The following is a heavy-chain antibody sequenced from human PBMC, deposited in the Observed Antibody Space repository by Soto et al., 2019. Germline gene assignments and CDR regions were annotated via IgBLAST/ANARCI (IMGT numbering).Heavy chain of an antibody. CDR3: ARNAISSSWLRFAY. J-gene: IGHJ4*02. CDR1: GFTFSSYA. CDR2: ISYDGSNK. Sequence: QVQLVESGGGVVQPGRSLRLSCAASGFTFSSYAMHWVRQAPGKGLEWVAVISYDGSNKYYADSVKGRFTISRDNSKNTLYLQMNSLRAEDTAVYYCARNAISSSWLRFAYWGQGTLVTVSS. V-gene: IGHV3-30-3*01. D-gene: IGHD6-13*01.